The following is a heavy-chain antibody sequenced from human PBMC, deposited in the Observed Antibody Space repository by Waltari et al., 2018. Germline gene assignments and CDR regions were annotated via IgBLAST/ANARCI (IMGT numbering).Heavy chain of an antibody. CDR1: GFTFDDYA. V-gene: IGHV3-9*01. Sequence: EVQLVESGGGLVQPGRSLRLSCAASGFTFDDYAMHWVRQAPGKGLEWVSGISWDRGSIGYADSVKGRFTISRDNAKNSLYLQRNSLRAEDTALYYCAKDGGSYYFDYWGQGTLVTVSS. D-gene: IGHD3-10*01. CDR2: ISWDRGSI. CDR3: AKDGGSYYFDY. J-gene: IGHJ4*02.